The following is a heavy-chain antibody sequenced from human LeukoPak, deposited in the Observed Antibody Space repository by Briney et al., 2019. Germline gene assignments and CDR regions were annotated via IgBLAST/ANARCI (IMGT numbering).Heavy chain of an antibody. J-gene: IGHJ5*02. CDR1: GYSFGSYW. V-gene: IGHV5-51*02. CDR2: IYPGDSRT. D-gene: IGHD2-2*01. CDR3: ACRDLTSTWSYP. Sequence: GESLKTSCKGTGYSFGSYWTGWVRQMPGKGMEWMGVIYPGDSRTRYNPSLQGQVTISVDKSINTAYLEWVSLKASDTAMYYCACRDLTSTWSYPWGQGTLVTVSS.